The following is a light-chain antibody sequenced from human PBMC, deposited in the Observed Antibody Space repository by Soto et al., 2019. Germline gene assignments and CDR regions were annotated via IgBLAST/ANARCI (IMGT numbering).Light chain of an antibody. CDR2: TAS. J-gene: IGKJ1*01. CDR3: QQYYISPWT. CDR1: QSISSW. Sequence: DIQMTQTQSTLSGSVGDRVTITCRASQSISSWLTWYQQKPGKVPKLLIYTASTLQSGVPSRFSGSGSGTDFTLTLSSLQPDDSATYYCQQYYISPWTFGQGTKVDI. V-gene: IGKV1-5*03.